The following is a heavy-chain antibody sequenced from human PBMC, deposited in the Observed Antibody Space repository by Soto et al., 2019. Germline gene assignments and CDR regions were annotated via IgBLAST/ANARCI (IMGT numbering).Heavy chain of an antibody. CDR1: RFTFTTYA. D-gene: IGHD6-19*01. CDR3: VRRGYISGWYCYFDF. V-gene: IGHV3-30-3*01. CDR2: MSSDGTNE. Sequence: PGGSLRLSCAASRFTFTTYAMNWVRQAPGKGLEWVALMSSDGTNEHYADSVRGRFTVSRDNSRNTLFLQMNNLRTDDTAVYYCVRRGYISGWYCYFDFWGLGTLVSVYS. J-gene: IGHJ4*02.